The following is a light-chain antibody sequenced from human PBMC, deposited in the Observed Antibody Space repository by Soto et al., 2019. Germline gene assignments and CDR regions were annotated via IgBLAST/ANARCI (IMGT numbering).Light chain of an antibody. V-gene: IGKV1-5*01. CDR3: PQYNSYST. CDR2: DAS. J-gene: IGKJ1*01. Sequence: DIQMTQSPSTLSASVGDRVTITCRASQSISSWLAWYQQKPGKAPKLLIYDASGLESGVPSRFSGSGSGTEFTLTISSLQPDDFETYYCPQYNSYSTFGQGTKVDIK. CDR1: QSISSW.